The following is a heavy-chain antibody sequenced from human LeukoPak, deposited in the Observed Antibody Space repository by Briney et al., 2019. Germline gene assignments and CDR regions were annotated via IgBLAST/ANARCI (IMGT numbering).Heavy chain of an antibody. D-gene: IGHD5-12*01. V-gene: IGHV1-69*04. CDR2: IIPILGIA. J-gene: IGHJ4*02. CDR3: ATAAFAATTPGDY. CDR1: GGTFSSYA. Sequence: SVKVSCKASGGTFSSYAISWVRQAPGQGLEWMGRIIPILGIANYAQKFQGRVTMTEDTSTDTAYMELSSLRSEDTAVYYCATAAFAATTPGDYWGQGTLVTVSS.